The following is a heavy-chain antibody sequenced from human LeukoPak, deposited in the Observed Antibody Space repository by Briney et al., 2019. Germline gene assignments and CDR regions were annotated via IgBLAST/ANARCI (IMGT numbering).Heavy chain of an antibody. J-gene: IGHJ4*02. CDR1: GGTFSSYA. D-gene: IGHD5-12*01. CDR2: IIPILGIA. Sequence: ASVKVSCKASGGTFSSYAISWVRQAPGQGLEWMGRIIPILGIANYAQKLQGRVTITADKSTSTAYMELSSLRSEDTAVYYCAREPGYSGYDYNFDYWGQGTLVTVSS. CDR3: AREPGYSGYDYNFDY. V-gene: IGHV1-69*04.